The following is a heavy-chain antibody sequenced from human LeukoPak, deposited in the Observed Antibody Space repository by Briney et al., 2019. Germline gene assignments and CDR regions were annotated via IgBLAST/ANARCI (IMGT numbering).Heavy chain of an antibody. V-gene: IGHV3-23*01. CDR2: ISGSGGST. CDR3: ARSFPTVVRGGRYFDY. J-gene: IGHJ4*02. CDR1: GFTFSSYA. Sequence: GGSLRLSCAASGFTFSSYAMSWVRQAPGKGLEWVSAISGSGGSTYYADSVKGRFTISRDNSKNTLYLQMNSLRAEDTAVYYCARSFPTVVRGGRYFDYWGQGTLVTVSS. D-gene: IGHD4-23*01.